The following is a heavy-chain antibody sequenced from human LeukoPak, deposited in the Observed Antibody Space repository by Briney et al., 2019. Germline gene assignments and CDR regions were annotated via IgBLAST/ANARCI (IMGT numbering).Heavy chain of an antibody. D-gene: IGHD3-3*01. Sequence: SGPTLVNPTQTLTLTCTFSGFSLSTSGVGVGWIRQPPGKALEWLALIYWDDDKRYSPSLKSRLTITKDTSKNQVVLTMTNMDPVDTATYYCAHTTYYDFWSGPGFDYWGQGTLVTVSS. CDR2: IYWDDDK. V-gene: IGHV2-5*02. J-gene: IGHJ4*02. CDR3: AHTTYYDFWSGPGFDY. CDR1: GFSLSTSGVG.